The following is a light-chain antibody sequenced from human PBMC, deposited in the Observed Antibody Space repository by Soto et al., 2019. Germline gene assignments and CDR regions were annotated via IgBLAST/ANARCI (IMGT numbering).Light chain of an antibody. Sequence: DIPMTQSPSSVSASVGDRVTITCRASQGISSWLAWYQQKPGKAPKLLIYASSSLRSGIPSSVSGSGSGTDFTLTISSLQPEDFAAYYCQQANSFPITFGQGTRLESK. CDR3: QQANSFPIT. V-gene: IGKV1D-12*01. CDR1: QGISSW. J-gene: IGKJ5*01. CDR2: ASS.